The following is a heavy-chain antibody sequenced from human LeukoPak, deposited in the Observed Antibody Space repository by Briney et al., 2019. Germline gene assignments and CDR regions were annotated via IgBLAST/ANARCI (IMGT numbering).Heavy chain of an antibody. J-gene: IGHJ4*02. V-gene: IGHV3-30*03. D-gene: IGHD6-13*01. CDR1: GFTFSNAW. Sequence: GGSLRLSCAASGFTFSNAWMSWVRQAPGKGLEWVAVISYDGSNKYYADSVKGRFTISRDNSKNTLYLQMNSLRAEDTAVYYCARDLGSSWYDYWGQGTLVTVSS. CDR3: ARDLGSSWYDY. CDR2: ISYDGSNK.